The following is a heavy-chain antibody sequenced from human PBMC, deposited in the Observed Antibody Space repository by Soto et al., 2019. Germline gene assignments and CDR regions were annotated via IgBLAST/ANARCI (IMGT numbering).Heavy chain of an antibody. CDR2: IIPIFGTA. CDR3: ARDRAAAAVRYYCYGMDV. D-gene: IGHD6-13*01. V-gene: IGHV1-69*12. J-gene: IGHJ6*02. Sequence: QVQLVQSGAEVKKPGSSVKVSCKASGGTFSSYAISWVRQAPGQGLEWMGGIIPIFGTANYAKKFQGRVTITAGEATSTAYMELSSLRSEDTAVYYRARDRAAAAVRYYCYGMDVWGQGTTVTVSS. CDR1: GGTFSSYA.